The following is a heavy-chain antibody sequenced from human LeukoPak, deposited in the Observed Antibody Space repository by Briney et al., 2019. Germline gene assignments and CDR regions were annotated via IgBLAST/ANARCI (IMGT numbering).Heavy chain of an antibody. CDR3: ARKIAARRSWFDP. CDR1: GGSISSYY. CDR2: IYTSGST. Sequence: SETLSLTCTVSGGSISSYYWSWIPQPAGKGLEWIGRIYTSGSTNYNPSLKSRVTMSVDTSKNQFSLKLSSVTAADTAVHYCARKIAARRSWFDPWGQGTLVTVSS. J-gene: IGHJ5*02. D-gene: IGHD6-6*01. V-gene: IGHV4-4*07.